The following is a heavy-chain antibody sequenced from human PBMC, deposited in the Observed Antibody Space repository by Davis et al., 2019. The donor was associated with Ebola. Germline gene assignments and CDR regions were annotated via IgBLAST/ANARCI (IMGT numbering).Heavy chain of an antibody. CDR2: IYYSGST. Sequence: SETLSLTCTVSGGSIRSYYWSWIRQPPGKGLEWIGYIYYSGSTNYNPSLKSRVTISVDTSKNQFSLKLSSVTAADTAVYYCARGVAGYYYDSSGYYRDDAFDIWGQGTMVTVSS. CDR3: ARGVAGYYYDSSGYYRDDAFDI. J-gene: IGHJ3*02. CDR1: GGSIRSYY. D-gene: IGHD3-22*01. V-gene: IGHV4-59*01.